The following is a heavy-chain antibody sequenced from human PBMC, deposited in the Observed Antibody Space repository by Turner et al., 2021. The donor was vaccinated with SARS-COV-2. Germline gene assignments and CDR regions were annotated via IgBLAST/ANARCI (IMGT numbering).Heavy chain of an antibody. CDR1: GFTFSTYS. D-gene: IGHD3-22*01. J-gene: IGHJ3*02. CDR2: ISSSSSYI. V-gene: IGHV3-21*01. CDR3: ARARWHYYDSSGYYPDAFDI. Sequence: EVQLVESGGGLVTPGGSLEPPCAASGFTFSTYSMNWDRQAPGKGLEWVSAISSSSSYIYYADSVKGRFTISRDNAKNSLYLQMNSLRAEDTAVYYCARARWHYYDSSGYYPDAFDIWGQGTMVTVSS.